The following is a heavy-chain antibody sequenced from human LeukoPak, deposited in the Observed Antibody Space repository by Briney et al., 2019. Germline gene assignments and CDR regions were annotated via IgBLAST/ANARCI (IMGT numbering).Heavy chain of an antibody. CDR1: GYTFTSYY. D-gene: IGHD2-2*01. Sequence: GASVTVSCKASGYTFTSYYMHWVRPAPGQGLEWMGIINPSGGSTSYAQKFQGRVTITRDTSTSTVYMELSSLRSEDTAVYYCARAGVLGYCSSTSCSQRTLDYWGQGTLVTVSS. V-gene: IGHV1-46*01. CDR2: INPSGGST. J-gene: IGHJ4*02. CDR3: ARAGVLGYCSSTSCSQRTLDY.